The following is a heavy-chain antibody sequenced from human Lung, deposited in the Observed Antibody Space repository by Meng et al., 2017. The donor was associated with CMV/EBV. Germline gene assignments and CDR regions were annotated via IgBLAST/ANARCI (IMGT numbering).Heavy chain of an antibody. J-gene: IGHJ1*01. Sequence: GHLQESGPGLVKPSGTLSLTCAVSGDSITNHNWWAWVRQPPGKGLEWIGEIPHRGSSAYNPSLKSRVSMSIDKSKNQFSLKLTSVTAADTAVYHCLRRSGSSVWGQGTLVTVSS. CDR2: IPHRGSS. CDR3: LRRSGSSV. CDR1: GDSITNHNW. D-gene: IGHD3-10*01. V-gene: IGHV4-4*02.